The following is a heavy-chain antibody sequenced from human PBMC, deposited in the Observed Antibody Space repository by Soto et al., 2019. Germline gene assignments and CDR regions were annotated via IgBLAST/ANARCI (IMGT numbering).Heavy chain of an antibody. J-gene: IGHJ4*02. CDR3: ARHPYSGISYSDY. V-gene: IGHV3-11*05. CDR2: ISSSSSYT. Sequence: QVQLVESGGGLVKPGGSLRLSCAASGFTFSDYYMSWSRQSPGKGLEWISYISSSSSYTNYADSVKGRFTISRDNAKNSLYLQMNSLRAEDTAVYYCARHPYSGISYSDYWGQGTLVTVSS. D-gene: IGHD1-26*01. CDR1: GFTFSDYY.